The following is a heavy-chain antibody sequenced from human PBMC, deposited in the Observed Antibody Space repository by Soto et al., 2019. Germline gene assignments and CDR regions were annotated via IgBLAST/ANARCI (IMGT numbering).Heavy chain of an antibody. CDR1: GFTCRTYG. CDR2: IPNNGINK. CDR3: AKVIRADSTSSNFYYYSGLDV. V-gene: IGHV3-30*18. J-gene: IGHJ6*02. D-gene: IGHD6-6*01. Sequence: QVQLVESGGGAVQPGRSLRLSWAASGFTCRTYGMHGVRQAPGKGLEWLPVIPNNGINKYYADSVKGRFTISRDNSRDTLFLQMNSLRGEDTAIYYCAKVIRADSTSSNFYYYSGLDVWGQGTTVTVS.